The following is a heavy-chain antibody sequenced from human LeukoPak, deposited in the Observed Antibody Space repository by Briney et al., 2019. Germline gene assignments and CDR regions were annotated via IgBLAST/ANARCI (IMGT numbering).Heavy chain of an antibody. CDR2: IIPIFGTA. V-gene: IGHV1-69*13. CDR3: ARGYDSSGYNDY. J-gene: IGHJ4*02. Sequence: PSVKVSCKASGGTFSSYAISWVRQAPGQGLEWMGGIIPIFGTANYAQKFQGRVTITADESTSTAYMELSSLRSEDTAVYYCARGYDSSGYNDYWGQGTLVTVSS. D-gene: IGHD3-22*01. CDR1: GGTFSSYA.